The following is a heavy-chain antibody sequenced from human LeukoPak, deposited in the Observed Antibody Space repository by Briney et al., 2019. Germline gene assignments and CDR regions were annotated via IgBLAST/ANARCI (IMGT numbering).Heavy chain of an antibody. V-gene: IGHV4-4*07. D-gene: IGHD2/OR15-2a*01. CDR2: IYASGST. CDR3: ARDFYGDDGHHPFDY. J-gene: IGHJ4*02. Sequence: SETLSLTCSFSGGSISNYYWNWIRQPAGKGLEWIGRIYASGSTNYNPSLKSRVTISMDKSKNHFSLNLKSVTAADTGFYYCARDFYGDDGHHPFDYWGQGIQVTVSS. CDR1: GGSISNYY.